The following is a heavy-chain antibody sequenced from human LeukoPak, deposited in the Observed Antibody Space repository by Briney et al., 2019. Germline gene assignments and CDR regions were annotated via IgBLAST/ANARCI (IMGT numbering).Heavy chain of an antibody. CDR2: INHSGST. J-gene: IGHJ4*02. CDR3: ARSRRYCSSTSCSNSGYCSGGSCLGRSFDY. V-gene: IGHV4-34*01. D-gene: IGHD2-15*01. CDR1: GGSFSGYY. Sequence: SETLSLTCAVYGGSFSGYYWSWIRQPPGKGLEWIGEINHSGSTNYNPSLKSRVTISVDTSKNQFSLKLSSVTAAETAVYSCARSRRYCSSTSCSNSGYCSGGSCLGRSFDYWGQGTLVTVSS.